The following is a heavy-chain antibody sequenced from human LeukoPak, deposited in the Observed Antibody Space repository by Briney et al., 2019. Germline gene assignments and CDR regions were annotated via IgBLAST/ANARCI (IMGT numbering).Heavy chain of an antibody. D-gene: IGHD3-16*01. CDR1: GFTVSSNY. Sequence: GGSLRLSCAASGFTVSSNYMSWVRQAPGKGLEWVSAVTGPGDTTYYADSVKGRFFMSREDSKTTVYLQMNSLRAEDTAIYYCAKGAEIDLWGQGTLVTVSS. CDR2: VTGPGDTT. CDR3: AKGAEIDL. J-gene: IGHJ5*02. V-gene: IGHV3-23*01.